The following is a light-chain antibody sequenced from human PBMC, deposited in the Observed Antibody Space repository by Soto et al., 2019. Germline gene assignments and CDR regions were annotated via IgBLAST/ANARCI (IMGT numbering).Light chain of an antibody. Sequence: EIVLTQSPATLSLSPGERATLSCRASQSVSSYLAWYQQKPGQAPRLLIYDASNRATGIPARFSGSGSGTDFTLPIGSLEPEDFAVYDCQPSRNWPPVFGPGTNVVIK. V-gene: IGKV3-11*01. CDR2: DAS. CDR3: QPSRNWPPV. J-gene: IGKJ3*01. CDR1: QSVSSY.